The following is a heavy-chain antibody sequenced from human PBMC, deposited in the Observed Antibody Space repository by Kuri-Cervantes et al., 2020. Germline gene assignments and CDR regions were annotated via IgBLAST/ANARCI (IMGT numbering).Heavy chain of an antibody. J-gene: IGHJ6*02. CDR1: GYTFTSYY. Sequence: ASLKGSCNASGYTFTSYYMHWVRQAPGQGLEWMGIVNPSGGSTSYAQKFHGRVTITRDTSTSKVYMELSSLRSEDTAVYYCARLAIRWHGPAYYYYYGMDVWGQGTTVTVSS. D-gene: IGHD5-24*01. V-gene: IGHV1-46*01. CDR3: ARLAIRWHGPAYYYYYGMDV. CDR2: VNPSGGST.